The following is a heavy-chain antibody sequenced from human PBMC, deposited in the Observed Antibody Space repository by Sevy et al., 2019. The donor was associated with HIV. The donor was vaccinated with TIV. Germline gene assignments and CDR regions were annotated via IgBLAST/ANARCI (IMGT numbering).Heavy chain of an antibody. D-gene: IGHD3-22*01. J-gene: IGHJ6*02. CDR3: ARGSYYDSSGYSDYYYYGMDV. V-gene: IGHV1-69*13. CDR1: GGTFSSYA. CDR2: IIPIFGTA. Sequence: ASLKVSCKASGGTFSSYAISWVRQAPGQGLEWMGGIIPIFGTANYAQKFQGRVTITADESTSTAYMELSSLRSEDTAVYYCARGSYYDSSGYSDYYYYGMDVWGQGTTVTVSS.